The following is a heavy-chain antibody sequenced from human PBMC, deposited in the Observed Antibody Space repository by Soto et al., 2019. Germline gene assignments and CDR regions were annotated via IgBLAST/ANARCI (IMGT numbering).Heavy chain of an antibody. J-gene: IGHJ5*02. CDR1: GGSVSGVDYF. Sequence: PSETLSLTCTVSGGSVSGVDYFWSWIRQAPGKGLEWIGYVYYTGSTYYNPSLMSRLTISVDTSKNQFSLKLTSVTAAETAVYYCVRTARQGAVAPHWFDRWGQGTQVTVSS. CDR2: VYYTGST. CDR3: VRTARQGAVAPHWFDR. D-gene: IGHD2-21*02. V-gene: IGHV4-30-4*01.